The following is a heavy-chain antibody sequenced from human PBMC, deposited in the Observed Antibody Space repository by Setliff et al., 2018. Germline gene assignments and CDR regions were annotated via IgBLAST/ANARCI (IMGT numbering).Heavy chain of an antibody. CDR3: ANCRRSARCYDPDS. Sequence: GGSLRLSCAASGFIFRNYTMVWARQAPGKGLEWVAGVIQGGSGVYADSVKGRFTISRDTSKNMLYLQMNSLRAEDTALYYCANCRRSARCYDPDSWGQGIEVTVSS. J-gene: IGHJ4*02. CDR2: VIQGGSG. D-gene: IGHD2-2*01. CDR1: GFIFRNYT. V-gene: IGHV3-23*03.